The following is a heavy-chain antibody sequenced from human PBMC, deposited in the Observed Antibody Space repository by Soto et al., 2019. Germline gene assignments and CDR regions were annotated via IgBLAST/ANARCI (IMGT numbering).Heavy chain of an antibody. V-gene: IGHV1-8*01. CDR1: AYTFTSYD. J-gene: IGHJ4*02. Sequence: GASVKVSCKASAYTFTSYDINWVRQATGQGLEWMAWMNPNSGNTGYAQRFQGRVTLTTNTSISTAYMELSSLTSEDTDVYYCARTKIRRVELPHNIYYFEYWGPRTPVPVSS. D-gene: IGHD6-13*01. CDR3: ARTKIRRVELPHNIYYFEY. CDR2: MNPNSGNT.